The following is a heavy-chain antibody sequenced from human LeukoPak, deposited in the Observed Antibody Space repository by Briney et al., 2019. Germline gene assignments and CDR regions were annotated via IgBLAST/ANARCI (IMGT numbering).Heavy chain of an antibody. CDR3: ARDLEMATISNAFDI. J-gene: IGHJ3*02. CDR1: GGTFSSYA. CDR2: DIPIFGTA. Sequence: SSVKVSCKASGGTFSSYAISWVRQAPGQGLEWMGGDIPIFGTANYAQKFQGRVTITADESTSTAYMELSSLRSEDTAVYYCARDLEMATISNAFDIWGQGTMVTVSS. V-gene: IGHV1-69*13. D-gene: IGHD5-24*01.